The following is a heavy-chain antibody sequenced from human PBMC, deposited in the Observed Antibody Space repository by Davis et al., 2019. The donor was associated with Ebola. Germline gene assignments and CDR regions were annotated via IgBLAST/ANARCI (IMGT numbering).Heavy chain of an antibody. V-gene: IGHV4-59*01. D-gene: IGHD3-16*01. CDR1: GGSISSYY. CDR3: ARDLRYYYGMDV. Sequence: SETLSLTCTASGGSISSYYWSWIRQPPGKGLEWIGYIYYSGSTNYNPSLKSRVTISVDTSKNQFSLKLSSVTAADTAVYYCARDLRYYYGMDVWGQGTTVTVSS. J-gene: IGHJ6*02. CDR2: IYYSGST.